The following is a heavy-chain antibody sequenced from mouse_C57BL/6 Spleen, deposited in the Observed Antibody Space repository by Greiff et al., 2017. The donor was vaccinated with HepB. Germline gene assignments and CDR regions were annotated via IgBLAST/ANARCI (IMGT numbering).Heavy chain of an antibody. CDR1: GYSITSGYY. Sequence: EVQLQESGPGLVKPSQSLSLTCSVTGYSITSGYYWNWIRQFPGNKLEWMGYISYDGSNNYNPSLKNRISITRDTSKKQFFLKLNSVTTEDTATYYCAKRGDGYYYYAMDYWGQGTSVTVSS. J-gene: IGHJ4*01. CDR2: ISYDGSN. V-gene: IGHV3-6*01. CDR3: AKRGDGYYYYAMDY. D-gene: IGHD2-3*01.